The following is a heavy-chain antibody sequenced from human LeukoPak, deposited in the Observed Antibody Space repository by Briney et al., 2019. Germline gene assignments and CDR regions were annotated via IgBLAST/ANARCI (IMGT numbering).Heavy chain of an antibody. CDR2: VNSNGDTI. CDR1: GFTFSTYA. CDR3: ARELDYCFDY. V-gene: IGHV3-64*02. D-gene: IGHD1-1*01. J-gene: IGHJ4*02. Sequence: GGSLRLSCAASGFTFSTYAMHWVRQAPGKGLGYDSGVNSNGDTIYYADSVKGRFTISRDNSKNTLYLHMGSLRAEDTAVYYCARELDYCFDYWGQGTLVTVSS.